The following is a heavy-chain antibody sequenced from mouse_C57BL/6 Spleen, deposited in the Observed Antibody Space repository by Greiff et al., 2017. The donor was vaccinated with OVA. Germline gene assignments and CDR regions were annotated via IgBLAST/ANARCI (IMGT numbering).Heavy chain of an antibody. CDR3: ANSVVTTVVAPDY. V-gene: IGHV1-81*01. CDR2: IYPRSGNS. CDR1: GYTFTSYG. D-gene: IGHD1-1*01. Sequence: QVQLQQSGAELVRPGASVKLSCKASGYTFTSYGISWVKQRTGQGLEWIGEIYPRSGNSYYKEKYNGMTTLTADKSSSTAFMKLRSLTSEDSAVYFCANSVVTTVVAPDYWGQGTTLTVSS. J-gene: IGHJ2*01.